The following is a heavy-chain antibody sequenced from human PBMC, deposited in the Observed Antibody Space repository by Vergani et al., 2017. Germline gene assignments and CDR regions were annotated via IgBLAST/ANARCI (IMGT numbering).Heavy chain of an antibody. CDR1: GFTFSSYG. D-gene: IGHD3-3*01. CDR3: AKDRVLRFLEWLPSGMDV. V-gene: IGHV3-30*02. J-gene: IGHJ6*02. Sequence: QVQLVESGGGVVQPGGSLRLSCAASGFTFSSYGMHWVRQAPGKGLEWVAFIRYDGSNKYYADSVKGRFTISRDNAKNTLYLQMNSLRAEDTAVYYCAKDRVLRFLEWLPSGMDVWGQGTTVTVSS. CDR2: IRYDGSNK.